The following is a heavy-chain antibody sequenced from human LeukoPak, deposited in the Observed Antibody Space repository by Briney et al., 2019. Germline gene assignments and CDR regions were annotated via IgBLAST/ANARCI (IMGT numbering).Heavy chain of an antibody. CDR1: GFTFSSYE. CDR2: ISSSGSTI. CDR3: ARELQSGSGGTFDY. J-gene: IGHJ4*02. D-gene: IGHD2-15*01. V-gene: IGHV3-48*03. Sequence: PGGSLRLSCAASGFTFSSYEMNWVRQAPGKGLEWVSYISSSGSTIYYADSVKGRFTISRDNAKNSLYLQMNSLRAEDTAVYYCARELQSGSGGTFDYWGQGTLVTVSS.